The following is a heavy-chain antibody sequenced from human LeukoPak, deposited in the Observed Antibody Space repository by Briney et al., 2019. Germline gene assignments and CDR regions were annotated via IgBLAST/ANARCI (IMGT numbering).Heavy chain of an antibody. CDR3: ATSNWYRPPY. Sequence: GGSLRLSCAASGFTFSDTFMSWVRQAPGKGLEWVGRSRNKADSYTAQYAASVEGRFTISRDESKNSLYLQISSLGTEDTAVYYCATSNWYRPPYWGQGSLVTVSS. CDR1: GFTFSDTF. V-gene: IGHV3-72*01. D-gene: IGHD1-1*01. CDR2: SRNKADSYTA. J-gene: IGHJ4*02.